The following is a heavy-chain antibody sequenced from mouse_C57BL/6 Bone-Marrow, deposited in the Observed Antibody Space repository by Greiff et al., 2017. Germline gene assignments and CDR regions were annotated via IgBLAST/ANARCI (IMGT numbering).Heavy chain of an antibody. D-gene: IGHD1-1*01. CDR1: GYTFTEYT. CDR2: FYPGSGSI. Sequence: VQLQQSGAELVKPGASVKLSCKASGYTFTEYTIHWVKQRSGQGLEWIGWFYPGSGSIKYNEKFKDKATLTADKSSSTVYMELSRLTSEYSAVYFCARHEEGCYYYGSSLLWYFDVWGTGTTVTVSS. V-gene: IGHV1-62-2*01. J-gene: IGHJ1*03. CDR3: ARHEEGCYYYGSSLLWYFDV.